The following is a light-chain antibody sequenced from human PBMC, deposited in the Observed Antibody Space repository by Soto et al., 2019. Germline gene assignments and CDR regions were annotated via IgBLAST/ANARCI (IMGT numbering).Light chain of an antibody. Sequence: QSALTQPASVPGSPGQSITISCTGTSSDVGGYNYVSWYQHHPGKAPKLIIYDVSNRPSGVSIRFSGSKSDNTASLTISGLQPEDEADYHCSSYTTSNTRQIVFGTGTKVTVL. CDR1: SSDVGGYNY. CDR3: SSYTTSNTRQIV. V-gene: IGLV2-14*03. CDR2: DVS. J-gene: IGLJ1*01.